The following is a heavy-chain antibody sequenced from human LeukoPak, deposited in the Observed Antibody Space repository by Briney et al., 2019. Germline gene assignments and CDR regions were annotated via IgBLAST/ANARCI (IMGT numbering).Heavy chain of an antibody. Sequence: PGGSLRLSCAASGFTFSGSAMHWVRQASGNGLEWVGRIRNKAYSYATVYAASVKGRFTISRDDSKNTAYLQMNSLKTEDTAVYYCTAGSYFDAFDIWGQGTKVTVSS. D-gene: IGHD1-26*01. CDR3: TAGSYFDAFDI. J-gene: IGHJ3*02. CDR2: IRNKAYSYAT. V-gene: IGHV3-73*01. CDR1: GFTFSGSA.